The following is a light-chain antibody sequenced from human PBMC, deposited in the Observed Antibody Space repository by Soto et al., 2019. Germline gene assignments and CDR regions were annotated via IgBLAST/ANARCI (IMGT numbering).Light chain of an antibody. J-gene: IGLJ2*01. CDR3: QTWGTGVV. CDR2: INSDGSH. CDR1: SGHSSYV. V-gene: IGLV4-69*01. Sequence: QPVLTQSPPTSASLGASVKLTCTLSSGHSSYVIAWHQHQPEKGPRYLMKINSDGSHNKGDGIPDRFSGSSSGAERYLTISSLQSEDEADYYCQTWGTGVVFGGGTQLTVL.